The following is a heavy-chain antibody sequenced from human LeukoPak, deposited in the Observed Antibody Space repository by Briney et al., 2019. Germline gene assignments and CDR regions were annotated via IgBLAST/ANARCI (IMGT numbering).Heavy chain of an antibody. V-gene: IGHV4-34*01. CDR3: ARIRGYSYGFHYYYYMDV. CDR2: INHSGST. Sequence: KPSETLSLTCAVYGGAFSGYYWSWIRQPPGKGLGWIWEINHSGSTNYNPSLKSRVTISVDTSKNQFSLKLSSVTAADTAVYYCARIRGYSYGFHYYYYMDVWGKGTTVTVSS. D-gene: IGHD5-18*01. CDR1: GGAFSGYY. J-gene: IGHJ6*03.